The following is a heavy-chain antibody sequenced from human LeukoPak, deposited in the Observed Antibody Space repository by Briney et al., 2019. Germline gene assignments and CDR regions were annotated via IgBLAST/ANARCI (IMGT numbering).Heavy chain of an antibody. Sequence: SVKVSCKASGGTFSSYAISWVRRAPGQGLEWMGGIIPIFGTANYAQKFQGRVTITADESTSTAYMELSSLRSEDTAVYYCARELAYCGGDCYSGHYYYYHYMDVWGKGTTVTVSS. CDR2: IIPIFGTA. V-gene: IGHV1-69*13. D-gene: IGHD2-21*01. CDR1: GGTFSSYA. J-gene: IGHJ6*03. CDR3: ARELAYCGGDCYSGHYYYYHYMDV.